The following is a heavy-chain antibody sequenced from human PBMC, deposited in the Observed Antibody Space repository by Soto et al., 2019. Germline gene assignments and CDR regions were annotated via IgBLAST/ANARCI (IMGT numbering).Heavy chain of an antibody. Sequence: QVQLVESGGGVVQPGRSLRLSCVGSGFPFWHYGMHWVRQAPGKGLEWVAVIWSDGKKESYADFVKGRFAISRDNCKDTLDLQMNSLRAEDTAVYYCARDRDGGWFHMDVWGQGTTVTVSS. J-gene: IGHJ6*02. V-gene: IGHV3-33*01. CDR1: GFPFWHYG. CDR3: ARDRDGGWFHMDV. CDR2: IWSDGKKE. D-gene: IGHD6-19*01.